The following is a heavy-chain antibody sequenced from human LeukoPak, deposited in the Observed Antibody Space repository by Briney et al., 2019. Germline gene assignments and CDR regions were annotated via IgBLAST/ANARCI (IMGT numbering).Heavy chain of an antibody. D-gene: IGHD4-23*01. V-gene: IGHV4-34*01. CDR1: GKSFSGYY. Sequence: SETLSLTCAVYGKSFSGYYWSWIRQPPGKGLEWIGEINHSGSTTYNPSLKSRVTISVDTSKNQFSLKLSSVTAADTAVYYCARTTVVYYYYYMDVWGKGTTVTVSS. CDR2: INHSGST. J-gene: IGHJ6*03. CDR3: ARTTVVYYYYYMDV.